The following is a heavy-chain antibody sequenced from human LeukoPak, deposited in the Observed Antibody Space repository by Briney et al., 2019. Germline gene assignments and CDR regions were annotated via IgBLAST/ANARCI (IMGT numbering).Heavy chain of an antibody. CDR3: AREFVDWFDP. CDR1: GYTFTGYY. V-gene: IGHV1-18*04. Sequence: ASVKVSCKASGYTFTGYYMHWVRQAPGQGLEWMGWISAYNGNTNYAQKLQGRVTMTTDTSTSTAYMELRSLRSDDTAVYYCAREFVDWFDPWGQGTLVTVSS. J-gene: IGHJ5*02. CDR2: ISAYNGNT. D-gene: IGHD3-10*01.